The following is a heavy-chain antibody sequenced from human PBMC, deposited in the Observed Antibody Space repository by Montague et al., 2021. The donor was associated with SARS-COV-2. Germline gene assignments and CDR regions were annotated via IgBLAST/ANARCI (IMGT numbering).Heavy chain of an antibody. Sequence: SLRPSCAASGFTFSSYALTWVRQAPGKGLEWVSAISNSGGRTYYADSVKGRFTISRDNSKNTLYLQMNSLRGEDTALYYCSKSGVVINPYYYYGMDVWGQGTTVTVSS. CDR1: GFTFSSYA. J-gene: IGHJ6*02. CDR2: ISNSGGRT. V-gene: IGHV3-23*01. D-gene: IGHD3-22*01. CDR3: SKSGVVINPYYYYGMDV.